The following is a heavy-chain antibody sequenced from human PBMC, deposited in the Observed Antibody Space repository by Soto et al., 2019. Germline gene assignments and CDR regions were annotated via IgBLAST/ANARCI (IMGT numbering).Heavy chain of an antibody. D-gene: IGHD3-9*01. V-gene: IGHV2-5*01. CDR3: AHRPPPQYQDILWGGWFDP. J-gene: IGHJ5*02. Sequence: QITLKESGPALVKPTQPLTLTCTFSGFSLSPSGVGVGWIRQPPGKALEWLALIYRNDDKRYSPSLKSRLTITKDPSKNQVVLIMTNMDPVDTATYYCAHRPPPQYQDILWGGWFDPWGQGTLVTVSS. CDR2: IYRNDDK. CDR1: GFSLSPSGVG.